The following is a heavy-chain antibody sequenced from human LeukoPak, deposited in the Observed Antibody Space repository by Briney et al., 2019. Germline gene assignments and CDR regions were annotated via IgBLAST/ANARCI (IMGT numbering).Heavy chain of an antibody. CDR3: AKGGEPGSYYLYDY. D-gene: IGHD1-26*01. Sequence: PGGSLRLSCAASGFTLSSYAMSWVRLAPGKGLEWVSGVSSSGGSTYYADSVKGRFTISRDNSKNTLYLQMNSLRAEDTALYYCAKGGEPGSYYLYDYWGQGTLVTVSS. CDR1: GFTLSSYA. V-gene: IGHV3-23*01. J-gene: IGHJ4*02. CDR2: VSSSGGST.